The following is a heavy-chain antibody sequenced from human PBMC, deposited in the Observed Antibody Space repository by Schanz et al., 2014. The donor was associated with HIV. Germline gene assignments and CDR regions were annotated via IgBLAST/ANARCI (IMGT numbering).Heavy chain of an antibody. V-gene: IGHV1-18*01. Sequence: QVQLVQSGAEVKKPGASVKVSCKASGYIFTSNGISWVRQAPGQGLEWMGWISAYNGKTNYARKVQGRVTMPTDTSTTTAYMELRSLRSDATAVYYCARGARYGMDVWGQGTTVTVSS. CDR3: ARGARYGMDV. CDR2: ISAYNGKT. CDR1: GYIFTSNG. J-gene: IGHJ6*02.